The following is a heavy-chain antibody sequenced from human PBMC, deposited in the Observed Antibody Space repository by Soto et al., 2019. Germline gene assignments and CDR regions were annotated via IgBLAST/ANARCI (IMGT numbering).Heavy chain of an antibody. CDR2: IIPIFGTA. V-gene: IGHV1-69*13. D-gene: IGHD2-2*01. CDR1: GGTFSSYA. Sequence: ASVKVSCKASGGTFSSYAISWVRQAPGQGLEWMGGIIPIFGTANYAQKFQGRVTITADESTSTAYMELSSLRSEDTAVYYCARDEGYCSSTSCYYYYYYGMDVWGQGTTVTVSS. J-gene: IGHJ6*02. CDR3: ARDEGYCSSTSCYYYYYYGMDV.